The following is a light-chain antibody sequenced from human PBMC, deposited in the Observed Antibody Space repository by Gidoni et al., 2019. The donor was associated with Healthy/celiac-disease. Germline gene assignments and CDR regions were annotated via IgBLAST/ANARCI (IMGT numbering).Light chain of an antibody. Sequence: SYVLTQPPSVSVAPGKTARITCGGNNIGSKSVHWYQQKPGQAPVLVIYYDSDRPSGIPERFSVSNSGNTATLTISRVEAGDEADYYCQVWDSSSGVFGGGTKLTVL. J-gene: IGLJ2*01. V-gene: IGLV3-21*04. CDR2: YDS. CDR3: QVWDSSSGV. CDR1: NIGSKS.